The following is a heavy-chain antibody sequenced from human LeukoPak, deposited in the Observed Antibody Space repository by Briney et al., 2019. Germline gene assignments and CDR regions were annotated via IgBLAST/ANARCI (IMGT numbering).Heavy chain of an antibody. V-gene: IGHV1-69*05. Sequence: SVKVSCKASGGTFSSYAISWVRQAPGQGLEWMGRIIPIFGTAKYAQKFQSRVTITTDESTSTAYMELSSLRSEDTAVYYCATGQVWGSYYHWGQGTLVTVSS. CDR1: GGTFSSYA. J-gene: IGHJ5*02. CDR3: ATGQVWGSYYH. D-gene: IGHD3-16*01. CDR2: IIPIFGTA.